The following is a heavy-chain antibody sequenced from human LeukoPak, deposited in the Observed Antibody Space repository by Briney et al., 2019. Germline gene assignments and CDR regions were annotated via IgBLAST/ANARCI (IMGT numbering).Heavy chain of an antibody. V-gene: IGHV3-11*01. CDR3: AKRERRWHDAFDI. D-gene: IGHD4-23*01. J-gene: IGHJ3*02. CDR2: ISDSGSSI. CDR1: GFTFSDYY. Sequence: TGGSLRLSCAASGFTFSDYYMSWIRQAPGKGLEWISYISDSGSSIYYADSVKGRFTISRDNAKNSLYLQMNSLRAEDTAVYYCAKRERRWHDAFDIWGQGTMVTVSS.